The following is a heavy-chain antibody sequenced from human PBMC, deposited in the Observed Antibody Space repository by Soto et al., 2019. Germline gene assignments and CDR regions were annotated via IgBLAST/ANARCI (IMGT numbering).Heavy chain of an antibody. CDR3: ATIDMVEKFDP. CDR2: IRNRANSYST. V-gene: IGHV3-72*01. J-gene: IGHJ5*02. Sequence: GGSLRLSCAASGFIFSDRYMDWVRQTPGKGLEWLGRIRNRANSYSTEYAASVRGRFTISRDDSNNLLYLHMSSLKTEDTAVYYCATIDMVEKFDPRGQGILVTVSS. D-gene: IGHD3-10*01. CDR1: GFIFSDRY.